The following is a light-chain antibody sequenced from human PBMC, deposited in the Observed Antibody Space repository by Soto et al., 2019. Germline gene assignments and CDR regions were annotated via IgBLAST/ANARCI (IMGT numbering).Light chain of an antibody. J-gene: IGLJ3*02. Sequence: QPVLTQPPSAXXXXGQRVTISCSGSSSNIGSEYVVWYQHLPGTAPKLLIYRNNQRPSGVPDRFAGSKSGTSASLAISGLRSEDEADYYCAARDDSLSGHWVFGGGTKLTVL. CDR1: SSNIGSEY. CDR2: RNN. CDR3: AARDDSLSGHWV. V-gene: IGLV1-47*01.